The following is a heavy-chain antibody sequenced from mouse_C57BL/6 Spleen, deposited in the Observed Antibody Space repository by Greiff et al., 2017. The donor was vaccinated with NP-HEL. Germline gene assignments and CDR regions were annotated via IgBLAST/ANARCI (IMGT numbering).Heavy chain of an antibody. CDR2: ISYDGSN. CDR3: ARERVGNEDAMDY. J-gene: IGHJ4*01. D-gene: IGHD2-1*01. CDR1: GYSITSGYY. V-gene: IGHV3-6*01. Sequence: DVQLQESGPGLVKPSQSLSLTCSVTGYSITSGYYWNWIRQFPGNKLEWMGYISYDGSNNYNPSLKNRISITRDTSKNQFFLKLNSVTTEDTATYYCARERVGNEDAMDYWGQGTSVTVSS.